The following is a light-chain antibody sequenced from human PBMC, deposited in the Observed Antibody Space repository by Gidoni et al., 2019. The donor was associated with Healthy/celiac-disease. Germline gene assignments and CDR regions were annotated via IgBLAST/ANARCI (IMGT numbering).Light chain of an antibody. CDR2: AAS. V-gene: IGKV1-39*01. J-gene: IGKJ3*01. CDR1: QSISSY. CDR3: QQSYSTPRT. Sequence: DIQMTQSPSSLSASVGDRVTITCQASQSISSYLNWYQQKPGKAPKLLIYAASSLQSGVPSRFSGSGSGTDFTPTISSLQPEDFATYYCQQSYSTPRTFXPXTKVDIK.